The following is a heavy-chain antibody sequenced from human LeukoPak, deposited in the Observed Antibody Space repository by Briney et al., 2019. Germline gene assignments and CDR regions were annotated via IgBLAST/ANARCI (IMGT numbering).Heavy chain of an antibody. D-gene: IGHD2-21*02. CDR2: ISYSGNT. CDR3: ARDFLRTASPDAFDF. CDR1: GGSISSGGYY. Sequence: PSETLSLTCTVSGGSISSGGYYWTWIRQPPGKGLEWIGHISYSGNTYYNPSLKSRVTLSVDASKNQFSLNLTSVTAADTAIYYCARDFLRTASPDAFDFWGQGTMVTVSS. V-gene: IGHV4-31*03. J-gene: IGHJ3*01.